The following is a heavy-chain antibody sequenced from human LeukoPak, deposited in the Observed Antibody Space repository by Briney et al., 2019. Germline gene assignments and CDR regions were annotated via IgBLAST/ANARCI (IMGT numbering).Heavy chain of an antibody. CDR3: ARAILRILYYFDY. J-gene: IGHJ4*02. CDR2: IYYSGST. V-gene: IGHV4-39*07. Sequence: SETLSLTCTVSGGSISSSSYYWGWIRQPPGKGLEWIGSIYYSGSTYYNPSLKSRVTISVDTSKNQCSLKLSSVTAADTAVYYCARAILRILYYFDYWGQGTLVTVSS. CDR1: GGSISSSSYY. D-gene: IGHD3-9*01.